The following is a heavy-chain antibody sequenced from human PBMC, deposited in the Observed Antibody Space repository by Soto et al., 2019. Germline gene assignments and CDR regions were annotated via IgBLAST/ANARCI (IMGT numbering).Heavy chain of an antibody. Sequence: EVQLLESGGGFVPPGGPLRLSWAASGFIFRDYAMTWVRQAPGKGLEWVSAISGSGGKTYYADSVKGRFTISSDSCQNRMSMKMSSLRGEDTAIYYCVKEMNYYYYYMDVWGNGTTVTVSS. V-gene: IGHV3-23*01. J-gene: IGHJ6*03. CDR1: GFIFRDYA. CDR2: ISGSGGKT. CDR3: VKEMNYYYYYMDV.